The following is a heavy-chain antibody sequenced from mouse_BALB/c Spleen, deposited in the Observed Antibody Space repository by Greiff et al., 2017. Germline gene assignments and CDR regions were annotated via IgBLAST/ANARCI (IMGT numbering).Heavy chain of an antibody. J-gene: IGHJ4*01. Sequence: EVKVEESGGGLVKPGGSLKLSCAASGFTFSDYYMYWVRQTPEKRLEWVATISDGGSYTYYPDSVKGRFTISRDNAKNNLYLQMSSLKSEDTAMYYCARGGVNWAYAMDYWGQGTSVTVSS. CDR1: GFTFSDYY. CDR3: ARGGVNWAYAMDY. V-gene: IGHV5-4*02. D-gene: IGHD4-1*01. CDR2: ISDGGSYT.